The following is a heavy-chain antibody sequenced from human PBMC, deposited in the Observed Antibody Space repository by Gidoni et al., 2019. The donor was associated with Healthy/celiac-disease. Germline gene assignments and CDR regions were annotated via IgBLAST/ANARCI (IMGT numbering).Heavy chain of an antibody. J-gene: IGHJ4*02. D-gene: IGHD3-10*01. V-gene: IGHV3-74*01. CDR1: AFTFRIYW. Sequence: EVQLVESGGGLVQPGGSLRLSCAASAFTFRIYWRHWVRQAPGTGLVWVSRINSDGSSTRYADSVKGRFTISRDNAKNTLYLQMNSLRAEDTAVYYCARDPHYYGSGLEDYWGQGTLVTVSS. CDR2: INSDGSST. CDR3: ARDPHYYGSGLEDY.